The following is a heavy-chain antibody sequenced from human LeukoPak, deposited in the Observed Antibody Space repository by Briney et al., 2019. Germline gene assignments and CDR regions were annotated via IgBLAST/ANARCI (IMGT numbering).Heavy chain of an antibody. D-gene: IGHD1-26*01. CDR3: ARQRYSDY. CDR2: IKQDGSEK. CDR1: GFSFSSYL. Sequence: GGSLRLSCEGSGFSFSSYLMTWLRQAPGKGLEWVANIKQDGSEKYYVDSVRGRFTISRDNAQNSLYLQMNSLRGEDTAMYYCARQRYSDYWGQGTLVTVSS. V-gene: IGHV3-7*01. J-gene: IGHJ4*02.